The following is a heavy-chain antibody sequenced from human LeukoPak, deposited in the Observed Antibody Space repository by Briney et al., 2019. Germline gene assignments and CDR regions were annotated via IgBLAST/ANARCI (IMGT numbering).Heavy chain of an antibody. CDR3: ARDRAVATIGGVDF. CDR2: IKPNSGGT. CDR1: GYTFTGYY. D-gene: IGHD5-24*01. V-gene: IGHV1-2*02. Sequence: ASVKVSCKASGYTFTGYYMHWVRQAPGQGLEWMGCIKPNSGGTNYAQKFQGRVTMTRDTSISIAYMELSRLRSDDTAAYYCARDRAVATIGGVDFWGQGTLVTVSS. J-gene: IGHJ4*02.